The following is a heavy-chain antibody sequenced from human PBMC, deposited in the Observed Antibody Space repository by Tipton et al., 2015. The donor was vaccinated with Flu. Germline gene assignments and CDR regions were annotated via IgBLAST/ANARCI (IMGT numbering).Heavy chain of an antibody. CDR1: GGSIDNSGYY. J-gene: IGHJ4*02. CDR2: VYPSGTT. CDR3: ARLSYYDVDLKNFYFDY. V-gene: IGHV4-39*01. Sequence: LRLSCAVSGGSIDNSGYYWGWIRQPPGKGLELIGSVYPSGTTYYNPSLKSRVTISVDTSKSQFSLKLRSVTAADTAVYYCARLSYYDVDLKNFYFDYWGQGALVTVSS. D-gene: IGHD3-10*02.